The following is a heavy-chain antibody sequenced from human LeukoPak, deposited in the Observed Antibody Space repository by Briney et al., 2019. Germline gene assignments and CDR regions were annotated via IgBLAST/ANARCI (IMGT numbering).Heavy chain of an antibody. D-gene: IGHD1-14*01. V-gene: IGHV3-23*01. Sequence: GGSLRLSCAASGFTFNSYAMSWVRQAPGKGLEWVSAISGSGGSTYYADSVEGRFTISRDNSKNTLYLQMNSLRAEDTAVYYCARTRESLTRYFDYWGQGTLVTVSS. CDR1: GFTFNSYA. J-gene: IGHJ4*02. CDR2: ISGSGGST. CDR3: ARTRESLTRYFDY.